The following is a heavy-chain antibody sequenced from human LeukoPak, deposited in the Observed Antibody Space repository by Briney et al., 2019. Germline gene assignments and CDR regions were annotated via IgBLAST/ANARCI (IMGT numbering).Heavy chain of an antibody. V-gene: IGHV1-18*01. Sequence: GVSVKVSCKASGYTFTSYAISWVRQAPGQGLEWMGWISAYNGNTNYAQKVQGRVTVTTDTSTSTAYMELRSLTSDDTAVYYCARVEEVRGGITSFDYWGQGSLVTVSS. CDR3: ARVEEVRGGITSFDY. J-gene: IGHJ4*02. D-gene: IGHD3-10*01. CDR1: GYTFTSYA. CDR2: ISAYNGNT.